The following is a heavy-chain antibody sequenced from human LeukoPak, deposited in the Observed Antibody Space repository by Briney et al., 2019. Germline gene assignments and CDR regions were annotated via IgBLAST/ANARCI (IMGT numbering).Heavy chain of an antibody. CDR2: ISPSGGTT. CDR1: GLSFRTYV. CDR3: SKGRYYFDY. V-gene: IGHV3-23*01. Sequence: LAGGSLRLSCGATGLSFRTYVMTWVRQAPGKGLEWVSSISPSGGTTFYADAVKGRFTISRDNSMSTLYLHISSPRAEDTAVYFCSKGRYYFDYWGQGTLVTVSS. J-gene: IGHJ4*02.